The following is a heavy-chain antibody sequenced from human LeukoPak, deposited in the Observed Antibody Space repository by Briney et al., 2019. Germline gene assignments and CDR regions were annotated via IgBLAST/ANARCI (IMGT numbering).Heavy chain of an antibody. Sequence: SETLSLTCTVSGGSISSGGYSWSWIRQHPGKGLEWIGYIYYSGSTYYNPSLESRVTISVDTSKNQFSLKLSSVTAADTAVYYCAREISWSRGAFDIWGQGTMVTVSS. CDR1: GGSISSGGYS. J-gene: IGHJ3*02. CDR2: IYYSGST. D-gene: IGHD6-13*01. CDR3: AREISWSRGAFDI. V-gene: IGHV4-31*03.